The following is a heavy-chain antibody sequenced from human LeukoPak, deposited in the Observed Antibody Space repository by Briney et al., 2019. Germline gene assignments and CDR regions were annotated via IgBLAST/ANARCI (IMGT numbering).Heavy chain of an antibody. V-gene: IGHV4-34*01. D-gene: IGHD2-15*01. Sequence: SETLSLTCAVYGGSFSGYYWSWIRQPPGKGLEWIGEINHSGSTNYNPSLKSRVTISVDTSKNQFSLKLSSVTAADTAVYYCARASGEGIYCSGGSCYSVPARGMDVWGQGTTVTVSS. J-gene: IGHJ6*02. CDR1: GGSFSGYY. CDR2: INHSGST. CDR3: ARASGEGIYCSGGSCYSVPARGMDV.